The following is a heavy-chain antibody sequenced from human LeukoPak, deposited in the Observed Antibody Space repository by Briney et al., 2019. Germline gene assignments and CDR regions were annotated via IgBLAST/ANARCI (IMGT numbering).Heavy chain of an antibody. J-gene: IGHJ4*02. CDR2: INPNSGGT. D-gene: IGHD2-15*01. CDR3: ARAAAIRVYYFDY. Sequence: ASVKVSCKASGGTFSSYAISWVRQAPGQGLEWMGRINPNSGGTNYAQKFQGRVTMTRDTSISTAYMELSRLRSDDTAVYYCARAAAIRVYYFDYWGQGTLVTVSS. CDR1: GGTFSSYA. V-gene: IGHV1-2*06.